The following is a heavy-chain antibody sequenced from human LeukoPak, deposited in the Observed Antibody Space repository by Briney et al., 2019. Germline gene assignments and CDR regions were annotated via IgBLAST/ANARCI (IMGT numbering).Heavy chain of an antibody. Sequence: GRSLRLSCAASGFTFSSYAMHWVRQAPGKGLEWVSYISSSSSTIYYADSVKGRFTISRDNAKNSLYLQMNSLRAEDTAVYYCARDPYGSTPPYYFDYWGQGTLVTVSS. CDR1: GFTFSSYA. J-gene: IGHJ4*02. CDR3: ARDPYGSTPPYYFDY. CDR2: ISSSSSTI. V-gene: IGHV3-48*04. D-gene: IGHD3-22*01.